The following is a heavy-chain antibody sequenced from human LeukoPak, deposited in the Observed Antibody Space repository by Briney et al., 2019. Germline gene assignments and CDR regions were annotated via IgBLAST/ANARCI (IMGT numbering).Heavy chain of an antibody. CDR1: GGFISSSTSY. J-gene: IGHJ4*02. Sequence: SETLSLTCTVPGGFISSSTSYWGWIRQPPGKGLEWIGDIYYSGSTYSHPSLKSRVTISVDTSKNQFSLKLSSVTAADTAVYYCARSRGRRYFDWLFHPLDYWGQGTLVTVSS. CDR3: ARSRGRRYFDWLFHPLDY. CDR2: IYYSGST. V-gene: IGHV4-39*07. D-gene: IGHD3-9*01.